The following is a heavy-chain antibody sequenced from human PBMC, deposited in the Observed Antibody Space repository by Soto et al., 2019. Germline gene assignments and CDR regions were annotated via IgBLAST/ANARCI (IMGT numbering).Heavy chain of an antibody. J-gene: IGHJ3*02. CDR1: GYTFTSYG. CDR2: ISAYNGNT. CDR3: AREWVAVAGTAAFDI. D-gene: IGHD6-19*01. Sequence: ASVKVSCKASGYTFTSYGISWVRQAPGQGLEWMGWISAYNGNTNYAQKLQGRVTMTTDTSTSTAYMELRSLRSDDTAAYYCAREWVAVAGTAAFDIWGQGTMVTVSS. V-gene: IGHV1-18*01.